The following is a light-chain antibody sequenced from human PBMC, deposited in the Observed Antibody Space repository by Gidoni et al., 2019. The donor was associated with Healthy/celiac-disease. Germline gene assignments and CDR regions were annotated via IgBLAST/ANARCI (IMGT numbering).Light chain of an antibody. CDR2: AAS. V-gene: IGKV1-39*01. Sequence: DIQMTQSPSYLSASVGDRVTITCRASQSISSYLNWYQQKPGKAPKLLIYAASSLQSGVPSRFSGSGSGTDFTLTISSLQPESFATYYCQQSYSTPRTFGQGTKLEIK. CDR1: QSISSY. CDR3: QQSYSTPRT. J-gene: IGKJ2*01.